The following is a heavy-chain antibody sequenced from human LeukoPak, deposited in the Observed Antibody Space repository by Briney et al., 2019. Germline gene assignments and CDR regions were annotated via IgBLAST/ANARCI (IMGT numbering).Heavy chain of an antibody. CDR2: IYYSGST. V-gene: IGHV4-59*01. J-gene: IGHJ6*04. D-gene: IGHD3-3*01. CDR3: ARLGVYDFWSGYPDV. CDR1: GGSISSYY. Sequence: PSETLSLTCTVSGGSISSYYWSWIRQPPGKGLEWIGYIYYSGSTNYNPSLKSRVTISVDTSKNQFSLKLSSVTAADTAVYYCARLGVYDFWSGYPDVWGKGTTVTVSS.